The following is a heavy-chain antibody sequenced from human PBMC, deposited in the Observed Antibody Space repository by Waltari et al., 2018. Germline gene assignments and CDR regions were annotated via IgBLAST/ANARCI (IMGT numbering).Heavy chain of an antibody. J-gene: IGHJ2*01. V-gene: IGHV3-74*01. CDR2: INTDGSST. Sequence: EVQLVESGGGLVQPGGSLRLSCAASGFTFSSYWMHWVRQAPGKGLVWVSRINTDGSSTSYADSVKGRFTISRDNAKNTLYLQMNSLRAEDTAVYYCARVGSSSYIEVDGYFDLWGRGTLVTVSS. CDR3: ARVGSSSYIEVDGYFDL. CDR1: GFTFSSYW. D-gene: IGHD6-13*01.